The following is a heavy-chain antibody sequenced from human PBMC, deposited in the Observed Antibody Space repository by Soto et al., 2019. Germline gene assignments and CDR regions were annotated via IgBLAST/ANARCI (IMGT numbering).Heavy chain of an antibody. D-gene: IGHD1-26*01. Sequence: SETLSLTCAISGGSISNTNWWSWVRQPPGKGLEWIGEIYHSGSTNYNPSLKSRLTISVDKSRDQSSLRLSSVTAADTAVYYCASRPGATRFDNWGQGILVTVSS. CDR2: IYHSGST. CDR3: ASRPGATRFDN. J-gene: IGHJ4*02. CDR1: GGSISNTNW. V-gene: IGHV4-4*02.